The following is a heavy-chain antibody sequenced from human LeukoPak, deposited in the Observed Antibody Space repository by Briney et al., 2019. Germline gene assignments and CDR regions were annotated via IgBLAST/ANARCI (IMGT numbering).Heavy chain of an antibody. CDR3: AREGGFFRPLDY. CDR2: VHLDGST. J-gene: IGHJ4*02. CDR1: GGSVTSTNW. Sequence: SETQSLTCGVSGGSVTSTNWWTCVRQPPGKGLEWIGEVHLDGSTNYNPSLESRLTISVDLSENHISLKLTSVTAADTAVYYCAREGGFFRPLDYSGQGTLVTVSS. D-gene: IGHD3-3*01. V-gene: IGHV4-4*02.